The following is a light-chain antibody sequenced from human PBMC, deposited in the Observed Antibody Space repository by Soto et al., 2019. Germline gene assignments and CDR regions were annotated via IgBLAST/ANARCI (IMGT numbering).Light chain of an antibody. CDR3: QSYDNSLSGDVV. CDR1: RSNIGAGYD. V-gene: IGLV1-40*01. J-gene: IGLJ2*01. Sequence: QSVLTQPPSVSGAPGQRVTISCTGSRSNIGAGYDVHWYQQHPGTAPKLLIFDNNNRPSGVPDRFSGSKSDTSASLAITGLQAEDEADYYCQSYDNSLSGDVVFGGGTKLTVL. CDR2: DNN.